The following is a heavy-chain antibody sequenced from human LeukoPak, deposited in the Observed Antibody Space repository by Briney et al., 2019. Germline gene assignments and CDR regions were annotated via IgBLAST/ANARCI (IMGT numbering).Heavy chain of an antibody. CDR1: GYTFTSYG. CDR3: ARDLESIAAPYNWFDP. CDR2: ISAYNGNT. D-gene: IGHD6-6*01. V-gene: IGHV1-18*01. J-gene: IGHJ5*02. Sequence: ASVKVSCKASGYTFTSYGISWVRQAPGQGLEWMGWISAYNGNTNYAQKLQGRVTMTTDTSTSTAYMELRSLRSDDTAVYYCARDLESIAAPYNWFDPWGQGTLVTVSS.